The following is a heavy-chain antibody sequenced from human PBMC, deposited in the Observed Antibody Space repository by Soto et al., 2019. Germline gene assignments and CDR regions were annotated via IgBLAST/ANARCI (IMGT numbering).Heavy chain of an antibody. J-gene: IGHJ4*02. D-gene: IGHD2-2*01. Sequence: GGSLRLSCAASGFTFSSYAMSWVRQAPGKGLEWVSAISGSGGSTYYADSVKGRFTISRDNSKNTLDLQMNSLRAEDTAVYYCSKGRGYCSSTSCYVGSDYWGQGTLVTVSS. CDR3: SKGRGYCSSTSCYVGSDY. CDR1: GFTFSSYA. V-gene: IGHV3-23*01. CDR2: ISGSGGST.